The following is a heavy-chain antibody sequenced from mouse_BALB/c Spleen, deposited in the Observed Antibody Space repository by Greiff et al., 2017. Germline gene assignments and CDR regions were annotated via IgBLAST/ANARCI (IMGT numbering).Heavy chain of an antibody. J-gene: IGHJ4*01. Sequence: VQLQQSGPDLVAPSQSLSITCTVSGFSLTSYGVHWVRQPPGKGLEWLVVIWSDGSTTYNSALKSRLSISKDNSKSQVFLKMNSLQTDDTAMYYCARHVDYRYDGGYAMDYWGQGTSVTVSS. CDR1: GFSLTSYG. V-gene: IGHV2-6-2*01. CDR2: IWSDGST. D-gene: IGHD2-14*01. CDR3: ARHVDYRYDGGYAMDY.